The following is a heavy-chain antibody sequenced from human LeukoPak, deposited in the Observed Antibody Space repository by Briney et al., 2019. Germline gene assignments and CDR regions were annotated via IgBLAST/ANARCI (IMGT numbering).Heavy chain of an antibody. V-gene: IGHV4-61*02. CDR3: ARDRGISTARGVPSWFDP. J-gene: IGHJ5*02. D-gene: IGHD3-10*01. Sequence: PSQTLSLTCTVSVGSINSATYYWTWIRQPAGKGLEWIGRIYTTGSPNYNPSLKSRVTMSIDTSKNQFSLKLSSVSAADTAVYYCARDRGISTARGVPSWFDPWGQGTLVTVSS. CDR1: VGSINSATYY. CDR2: IYTTGSP.